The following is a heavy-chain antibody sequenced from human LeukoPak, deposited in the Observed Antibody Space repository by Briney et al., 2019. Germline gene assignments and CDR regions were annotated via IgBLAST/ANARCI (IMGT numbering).Heavy chain of an antibody. Sequence: GGSLRLSSAASVYTFGSYAMSWVRQAPGEGLGWVSNISGSGGSPYYADSVKGRFTISRDNSKNTLYLQMNSLRAEDTAVFYCAKAQHSTIWGYFDYWGQGTLVTVSS. CDR2: ISGSGGSP. V-gene: IGHV3-23*01. J-gene: IGHJ4*02. D-gene: IGHD6-13*01. CDR3: AKAQHSTIWGYFDY. CDR1: VYTFGSYA.